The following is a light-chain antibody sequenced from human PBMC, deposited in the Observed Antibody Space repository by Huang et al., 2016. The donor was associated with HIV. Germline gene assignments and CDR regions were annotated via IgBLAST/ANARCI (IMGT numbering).Light chain of an antibody. V-gene: IGKV1-9*01. CDR2: AAS. Sequence: IQLTQSPSSLSASVGARVTITCRASQGISSYLAWYQPKPGKAPKLLIYAASTLQSGVPSRVSGSGSGTDFTLTISSLQPEDFATYYCQQLNSYPRTFGQGTKVEIK. J-gene: IGKJ1*01. CDR3: QQLNSYPRT. CDR1: QGISSY.